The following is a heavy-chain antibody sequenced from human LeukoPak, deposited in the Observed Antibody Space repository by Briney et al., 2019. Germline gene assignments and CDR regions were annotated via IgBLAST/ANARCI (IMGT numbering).Heavy chain of an antibody. CDR1: GFTFSSFA. Sequence: GGSLRLSCAASGFTFSSFAMSWVRQAPGRGLEWVSGVTGRGGSTYYADSVKGRFTISRDNSNNTLYLQMNSLRAEDTAVYYCAKDSVLRGYSYGIDFWGQGTLVTASS. CDR3: AKDSVLRGYSYGIDF. D-gene: IGHD5-18*01. CDR2: VTGRGGST. V-gene: IGHV3-23*01. J-gene: IGHJ4*02.